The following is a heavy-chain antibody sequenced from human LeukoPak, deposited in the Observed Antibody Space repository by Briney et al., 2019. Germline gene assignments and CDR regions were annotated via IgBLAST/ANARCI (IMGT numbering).Heavy chain of an antibody. CDR2: ISYDGSNK. D-gene: IGHD6-19*01. J-gene: IGHJ4*02. CDR1: GFTFSSYA. V-gene: IGHV3-30*04. CDR3: ARDYSSGWYRGLDY. Sequence: GGSLRLSCAASGFTFSSYAMHWVRQAPGKGLEWVAVISYDGSNKYYADSVKGRFTISRDNSKSTLYLQMNSLRAEDTAVYYCARDYSSGWYRGLDYWGQGTLVTVSS.